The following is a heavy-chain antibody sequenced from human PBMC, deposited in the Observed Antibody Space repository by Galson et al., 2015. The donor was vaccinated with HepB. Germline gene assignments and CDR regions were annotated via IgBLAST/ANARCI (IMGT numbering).Heavy chain of an antibody. Sequence: SLRLSCAASGFTFNNYAMSWVRQAPGKGLDWVSISSTDGGGADYADSVKGRFIISRDNSKNMLYLQMNSLRVEDTALYYCAKDCITTCRFDYWGQGTLVTVSS. D-gene: IGHD3-22*01. V-gene: IGHV3-23*01. CDR2: SSTDGGGA. CDR3: AKDCITTCRFDY. CDR1: GFTFNNYA. J-gene: IGHJ4*02.